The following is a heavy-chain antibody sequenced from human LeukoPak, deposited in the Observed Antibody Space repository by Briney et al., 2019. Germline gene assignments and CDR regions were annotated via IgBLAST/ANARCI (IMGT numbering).Heavy chain of an antibody. CDR3: ARPYYNTNHYYYYMDV. Sequence: GASVKVSCKASGGTFNSYGLSWVRQAPGQGLEWMGGIIPIFGTANYAQKFQGRVTITADKSTSTAYMELSSLRSEDTAVYYCARPYYNTNHYYYYMDVWGKGTTVTVSS. CDR1: GGTFNSYG. D-gene: IGHD3-22*01. J-gene: IGHJ6*03. CDR2: IIPIFGTA. V-gene: IGHV1-69*06.